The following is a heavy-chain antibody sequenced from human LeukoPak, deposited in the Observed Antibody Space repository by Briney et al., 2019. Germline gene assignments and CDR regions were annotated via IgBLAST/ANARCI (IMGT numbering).Heavy chain of an antibody. V-gene: IGHV4-39*07. CDR2: IYYSGST. J-gene: IGHJ5*02. CDR1: GGSISSSSYY. D-gene: IGHD2-15*01. Sequence: SETLSLTCTVSGGSISSSSYYWGWIRQPPGKGLEWIGSIYYSGSTYYNPSLKSRVTISVDTSKNQFSLKLSSVTAADTAVYYCARDFTYCSGGSCYRQGWFDPWGQGTLVTVSS. CDR3: ARDFTYCSGGSCYRQGWFDP.